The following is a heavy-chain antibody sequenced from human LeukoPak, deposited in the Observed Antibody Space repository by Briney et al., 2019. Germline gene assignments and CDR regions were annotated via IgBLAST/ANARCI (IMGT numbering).Heavy chain of an antibody. CDR3: ARGDPLVAYGY. D-gene: IGHD2-15*01. CDR1: GGSISSGDYY. J-gene: IGHJ4*02. Sequence: PSETLSLTCTVSGGSISSGDYYWSWIRQPPGKGLEWIGYIYYSGSTNYNPSLKSRVTISVDTSKNQFSLKLSSVTAADTAVYYCARGDPLVAYGYWGQGTLVTVSS. V-gene: IGHV4-61*08. CDR2: IYYSGST.